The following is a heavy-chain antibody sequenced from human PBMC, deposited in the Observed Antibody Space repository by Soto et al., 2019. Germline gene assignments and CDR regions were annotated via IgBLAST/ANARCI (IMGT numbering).Heavy chain of an antibody. D-gene: IGHD2-2*01. Sequence: QVQLVESGGGVVQPGRSLRLSCAASGFTFSGYGMHWVRQAPGKGLEWVALISNDGINKYYADSVKCRFTISRDNSKDMMYLQMNSLRPEATAIYYCVKSEYTSLRVEHLHHWGQGILVTVSS. CDR2: ISNDGINK. CDR3: VKSEYTSLRVEHLHH. CDR1: GFTFSGYG. J-gene: IGHJ1*01. V-gene: IGHV3-30*05.